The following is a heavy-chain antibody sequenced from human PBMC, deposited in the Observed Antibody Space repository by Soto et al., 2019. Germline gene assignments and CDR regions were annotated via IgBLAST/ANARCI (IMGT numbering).Heavy chain of an antibody. Sequence: QVQLVQSGAEVKKPGSSVKVSCKASGGTFRSYAISWVRQAPGQGLEWMGGIIPISGTANYAQKFQGRVTINADESTSTAYMELNSLRSEDTAVYYCAKAYSSSSHQFDYWGQGTLVTVSS. D-gene: IGHD6-6*01. J-gene: IGHJ4*02. V-gene: IGHV1-69*12. CDR1: GGTFRSYA. CDR3: AKAYSSSSHQFDY. CDR2: IIPISGTA.